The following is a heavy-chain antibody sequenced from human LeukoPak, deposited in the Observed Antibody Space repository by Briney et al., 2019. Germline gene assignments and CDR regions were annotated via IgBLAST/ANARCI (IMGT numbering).Heavy chain of an antibody. D-gene: IGHD4-23*01. J-gene: IGHJ4*02. Sequence: SVKVSCKASGYTFTSFGISWVRQAPGQGLEWMGGIIPIFGTANYAQKFQGRVTITADESTSTAYMELSSLRSEDTAVYYCARDLPQTGGDYWGQGTLVTVSS. CDR1: GYTFTSFG. V-gene: IGHV1-69*13. CDR3: ARDLPQTGGDY. CDR2: IIPIFGTA.